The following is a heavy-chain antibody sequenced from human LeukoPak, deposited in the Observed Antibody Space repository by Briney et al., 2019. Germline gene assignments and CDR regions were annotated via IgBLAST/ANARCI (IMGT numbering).Heavy chain of an antibody. D-gene: IGHD6-13*01. Sequence: SVKVSCKASGGTFSSYAISWVRQAPGQGLEWMGGIIPIFGIANYAQKFQGRVTITADESTSTAYMELSSLRSEDTAVYYCARAVTAAAGNWFDPWGQGTLVTVSS. CDR3: ARAVTAAAGNWFDP. CDR2: IIPIFGIA. J-gene: IGHJ5*02. V-gene: IGHV1-69*01. CDR1: GGTFSSYA.